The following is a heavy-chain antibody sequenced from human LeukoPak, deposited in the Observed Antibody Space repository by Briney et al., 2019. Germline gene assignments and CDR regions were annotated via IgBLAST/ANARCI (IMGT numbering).Heavy chain of an antibody. J-gene: IGHJ4*02. Sequence: SGGSLRLSCAASGFTFSSYAMSGVRQAPGKGLEWVTAISGSGGGTYYADSVKGRFTISRDNSKNTMYLQMNSLRAEDTAVYYCARDYGGSYSRTEYYFHYWGQGTLVTVSS. CDR1: GFTFSSYA. V-gene: IGHV3-23*01. CDR2: ISGSGGGT. D-gene: IGHD1-26*01. CDR3: ARDYGGSYSRTEYYFHY.